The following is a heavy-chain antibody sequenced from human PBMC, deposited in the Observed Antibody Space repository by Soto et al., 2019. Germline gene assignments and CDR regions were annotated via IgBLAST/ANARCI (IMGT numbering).Heavy chain of an antibody. D-gene: IGHD2-15*01. Sequence: QITLKESGPTLVKPTQTLTLTCTFSGFSLSTSGVGVGWIRQPPGKALEWLALIYWDDDKRYSPSLKSRLTITKDTSKNQVVLTMTNMDPVDTATYYCAHSYCSGGSCYRLYWYFDLWGRGTLVTVSS. CDR3: AHSYCSGGSCYRLYWYFDL. CDR2: IYWDDDK. J-gene: IGHJ2*01. V-gene: IGHV2-5*02. CDR1: GFSLSTSGVG.